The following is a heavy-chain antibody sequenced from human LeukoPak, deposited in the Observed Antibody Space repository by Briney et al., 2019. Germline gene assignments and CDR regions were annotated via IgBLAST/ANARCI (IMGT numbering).Heavy chain of an antibody. D-gene: IGHD4-17*01. J-gene: IGHJ4*02. Sequence: GGSLRLSCAASGFTFSNEAMNWVRQAPGKGLEWGSAISASGGRTYYADSVKGLFTMSRDNSRNTLYLQMNSLRGEDTAIYSCAKGVTTYPPPATADYWGQGILVTLSS. CDR2: ISASGGRT. CDR3: AKGVTTYPPPATADY. V-gene: IGHV3-23*01. CDR1: GFTFSNEA.